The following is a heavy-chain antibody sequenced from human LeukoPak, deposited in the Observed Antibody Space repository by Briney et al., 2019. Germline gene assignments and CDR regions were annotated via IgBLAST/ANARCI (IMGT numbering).Heavy chain of an antibody. CDR3: ARVALYCGSGSYSHYYYYGMDV. CDR2: IYSGGST. CDR1: GFTVSSNY. J-gene: IGHJ6*02. V-gene: IGHV3-66*01. Sequence: GGSLRLSCAASGFTVSSNYMSWVRQAPGKGLEWVSVIYSGGSTYYADSVKGRFTISRDNSKNTLYLQMNSLRAEDTAVCYCARVALYCGSGSYSHYYYYGMDVWGQGTTVTVSS. D-gene: IGHD3-10*01.